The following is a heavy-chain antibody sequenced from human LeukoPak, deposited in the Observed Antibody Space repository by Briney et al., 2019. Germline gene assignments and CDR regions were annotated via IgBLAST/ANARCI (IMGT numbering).Heavy chain of an antibody. CDR1: GFTFSSYE. V-gene: IGHV3-48*03. Sequence: GGSLRLSCAASGFTFSSYEMNWVRQAPGKGLEWVSYISTSGNTIYYADSVKGRFTISRDNAKNSLYLQMNSLRAEDTAVYYCARSGPRAAFDYWGQGTLVTVSS. CDR2: ISTSGNTI. J-gene: IGHJ4*02. D-gene: IGHD6-25*01. CDR3: ARSGPRAAFDY.